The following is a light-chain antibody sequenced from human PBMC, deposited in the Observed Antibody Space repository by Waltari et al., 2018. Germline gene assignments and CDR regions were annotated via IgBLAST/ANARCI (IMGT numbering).Light chain of an antibody. CDR2: GAS. CDR3: HQSSSSPYT. V-gene: IGKV3-20*01. CDR1: QSVPSRY. Sequence: EIVLTQSPGTLSLSLGERATLSCRASQSVPSRYLAWYQQRPGQAPRLLISGASSRATGIPDRFSGSGSGTDFTLTINRLEPEDFAVYYCHQSSSSPYTFGQGTKLEIK. J-gene: IGKJ2*01.